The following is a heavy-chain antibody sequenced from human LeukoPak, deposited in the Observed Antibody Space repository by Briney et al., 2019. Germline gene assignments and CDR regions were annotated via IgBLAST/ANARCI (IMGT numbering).Heavy chain of an antibody. V-gene: IGHV4-39*01. Sequence: SETLSLTCTVSGGSTSSSSYYWGWIRQPPGKGLEWIGSIYYSGSTYYNPSLKSRVTISVDTSKNQFSLKLSSVTAADTAVYYCASRGATSPFDYWGQGTLVTVSS. CDR2: IYYSGST. CDR1: GGSTSSSSYY. J-gene: IGHJ4*02. CDR3: ASRGATSPFDY. D-gene: IGHD1-26*01.